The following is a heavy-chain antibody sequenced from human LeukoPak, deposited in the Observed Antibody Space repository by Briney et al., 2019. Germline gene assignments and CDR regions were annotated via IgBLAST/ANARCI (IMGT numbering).Heavy chain of an antibody. CDR3: AREESPYSSNWYFFFGY. V-gene: IGHV3-30*04. CDR2: ISYDGSNR. D-gene: IGHD6-13*01. J-gene: IGHJ4*02. CDR1: GFTFSSYA. Sequence: GGSLRLSCAASGFTFSSYAMHWVRQAPGKGLEWVAVISYDGSNRYYADSVKGRLTISRDNSKNSLFLQMNSLRPEDTAIYYCAREESPYSSNWYFFFGYWGQGTLVTVSS.